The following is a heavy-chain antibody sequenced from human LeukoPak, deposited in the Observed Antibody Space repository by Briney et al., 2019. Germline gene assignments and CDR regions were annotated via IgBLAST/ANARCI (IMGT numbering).Heavy chain of an antibody. V-gene: IGHV1-69*13. J-gene: IGHJ4*02. Sequence: ASVKVSCKASGGTFSSYAISWVRQAPGHGHEWMGGIIPIFGTANYAQKFQGRVTITADESTSTAYMELSSLRSEDTAVYYCARSLGFSPPFDYWGQGTLVTVSS. D-gene: IGHD3-3*01. CDR3: ARSLGFSPPFDY. CDR2: IIPIFGTA. CDR1: GGTFSSYA.